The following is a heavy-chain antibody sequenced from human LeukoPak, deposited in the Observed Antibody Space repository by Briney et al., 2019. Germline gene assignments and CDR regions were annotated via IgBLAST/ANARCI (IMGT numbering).Heavy chain of an antibody. J-gene: IGHJ4*02. CDR3: ARHRGYCSSTSCRGNYFDY. Sequence: GGSLRLSCAASGFTFSTFAMIWVRPPPGKGLEWVSSIFSSGGEIHYADSVRGRFTISRDNSKSTLSLQMNSLRAEDTAMYYCARHRGYCSSTSCRGNYFDYWGQGTLVTVSS. CDR2: IFSSGGEI. V-gene: IGHV3-23*01. D-gene: IGHD2-2*01. CDR1: GFTFSTFA.